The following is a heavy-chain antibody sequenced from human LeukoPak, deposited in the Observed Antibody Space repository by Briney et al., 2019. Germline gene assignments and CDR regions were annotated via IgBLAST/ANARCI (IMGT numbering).Heavy chain of an antibody. CDR1: GFTFSRYW. CDR2: INPDGSTT. J-gene: IGHJ5*02. Sequence: GGSLRLSCAASGFTFSRYWIHWVRRAPGKGLEWVSRINPDGSTTTYADSVKGRFTISRDNAKNTVYLQMNSLRAEDTAVYYCARVLSGSWDWFDPWGQGTLVTVSS. V-gene: IGHV3-74*01. D-gene: IGHD3-22*01. CDR3: ARVLSGSWDWFDP.